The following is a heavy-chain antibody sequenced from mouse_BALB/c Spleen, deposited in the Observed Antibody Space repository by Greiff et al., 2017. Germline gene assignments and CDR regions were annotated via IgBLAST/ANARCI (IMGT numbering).Heavy chain of an antibody. V-gene: IGHV1-80*01. J-gene: IGHJ4*01. CDR3: ARGNYAMDY. Sequence: VMLVESGAELVRPGSSVKISCKASGYAFSSYWMNWVKQRPGQGLEWIGQIYPGDGDTNYNGKFKGKATLTADKSSSTAYMQLSSLTSEDSAVYFCARGNYAMDYWGQGTSVTVSS. CDR1: GYAFSSYW. CDR2: IYPGDGDT.